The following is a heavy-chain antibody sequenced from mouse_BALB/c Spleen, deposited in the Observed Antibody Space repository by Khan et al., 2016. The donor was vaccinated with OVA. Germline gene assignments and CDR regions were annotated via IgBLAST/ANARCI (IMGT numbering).Heavy chain of an antibody. CDR2: VYPFNDDT. CDR3: AAVDCYYVSFAY. V-gene: IGHV1S136*01. J-gene: IGHJ3*01. Sequence: EVQLQESGPELVKPGASVKMSCKASGYTFTSYDMHWVKQKPGLGLEWIGYVYPFNDDTRYNEKFKGKATLTSDTSSNTAYMQLSSLTSEDSAVYYYAAVDCYYVSFAYWGQGTLVTGSA. CDR1: GYTFTSYD. D-gene: IGHD2-3*01.